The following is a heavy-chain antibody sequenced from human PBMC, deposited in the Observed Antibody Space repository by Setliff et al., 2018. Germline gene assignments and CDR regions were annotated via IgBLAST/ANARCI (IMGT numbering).Heavy chain of an antibody. D-gene: IGHD6-19*01. V-gene: IGHV1-46*01. CDR1: GYTFTSYY. J-gene: IGHJ3*02. CDR2: INPSGGAT. Sequence: ASVKVSCKASGYTFTSYYMHWVRQAPGQGLEWMGIINPSGGATSYAYKFQDRVDMTRDTSTSTVYMELSSLKSEDTAVYYCAKAGAIGAWYEDALDMWGQGTMVTVSS. CDR3: AKAGAIGAWYEDALDM.